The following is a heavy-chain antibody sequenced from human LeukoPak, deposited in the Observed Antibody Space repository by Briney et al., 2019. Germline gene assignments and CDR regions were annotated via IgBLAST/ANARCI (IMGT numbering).Heavy chain of an antibody. J-gene: IGHJ4*02. CDR1: GGSISIYY. Sequence: SETLSLTCTVSGGSISIYYWSWIRQPPGKGLEWIGYIYYSGSTNYNPSLKSRVTISVDTSKNQFSLKLSSVTAADTAVYYCARADYDILTGYYDYWGQGTLVTVSS. CDR2: IYYSGST. D-gene: IGHD3-9*01. V-gene: IGHV4-59*01. CDR3: ARADYDILTGYYDY.